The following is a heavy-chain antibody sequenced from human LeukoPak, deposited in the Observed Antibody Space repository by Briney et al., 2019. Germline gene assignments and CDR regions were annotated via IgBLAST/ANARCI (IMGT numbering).Heavy chain of an antibody. CDR2: ISYDGSNK. D-gene: IGHD1-26*01. CDR1: GFTFSSYG. Sequence: GGSLRLSCAASGFTFSSYGMHWVRQAPGKGLEWVAVISYDGSNKYYADSVKGRFTISRDNSKNTLYLQMNSLRAEDTAVYYCAKTVISGSYSDYWGQGTLVTVSS. V-gene: IGHV3-30*18. J-gene: IGHJ4*02. CDR3: AKTVISGSYSDY.